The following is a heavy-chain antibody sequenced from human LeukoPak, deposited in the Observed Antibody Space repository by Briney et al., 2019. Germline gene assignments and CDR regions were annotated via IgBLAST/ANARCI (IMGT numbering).Heavy chain of an antibody. CDR1: GFTFSIYA. V-gene: IGHV3-23*01. Sequence: GGSLRLSCAASGFTFSIYAMSWVRQAPGKGLEWVSVISGSDNSTYYADSVKGRFTISRDNSKNTLYLQMNSLRAEDTAVHYCAKDSDTSMVYYYYGMDVWGQGTTVTVSS. CDR3: AKDSDTSMVYYYYGMDV. CDR2: ISGSDNST. J-gene: IGHJ6*02. D-gene: IGHD5-18*01.